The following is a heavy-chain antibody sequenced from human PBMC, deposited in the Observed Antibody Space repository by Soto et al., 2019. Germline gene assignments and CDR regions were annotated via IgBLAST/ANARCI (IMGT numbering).Heavy chain of an antibody. Sequence: SETLSLTCTVSGGSISSYYWSWIRQHPGKGLEWIGYIYYSGSTNYNPSLKSRVTISVDTSKNQFSLKLSSVTAADTAVYYCARDARTPYYYYYYMDVWGKGTTVTVSS. CDR2: IYYSGST. D-gene: IGHD6-6*01. V-gene: IGHV4-59*01. J-gene: IGHJ6*03. CDR1: GGSISSYY. CDR3: ARDARTPYYYYYYMDV.